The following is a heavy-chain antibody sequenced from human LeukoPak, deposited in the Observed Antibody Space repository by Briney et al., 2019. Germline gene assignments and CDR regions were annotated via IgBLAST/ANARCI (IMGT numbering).Heavy chain of an antibody. Sequence: ASVKVSCKASGGTFSSYAISWVRQAPGQGLEWVGRIIPILGIANYAQKFQGRVTITADKSTSTAYMELSSLRSEDTAVYYCARVEVDSSGWSYYFDYWGQGTLVTVSS. D-gene: IGHD6-19*01. CDR3: ARVEVDSSGWSYYFDY. V-gene: IGHV1-69*04. CDR2: IIPILGIA. CDR1: GGTFSSYA. J-gene: IGHJ4*02.